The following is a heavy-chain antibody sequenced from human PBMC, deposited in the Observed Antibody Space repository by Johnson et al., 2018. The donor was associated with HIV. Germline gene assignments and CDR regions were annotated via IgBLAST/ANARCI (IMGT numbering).Heavy chain of an antibody. CDR2: ISYDGSTK. D-gene: IGHD6-19*01. Sequence: QMQLVESGGGVVQPGRSLRLSCAASGFTFSSYGIYWVRQAPGKGLEWVTVISYDGSTKYYADSVKGRFTISRDNSKNTLYLQMNSLRAEDTAVYYCARERGYSSVLWKLSEAAFDIWGQGTMVTVSS. CDR1: GFTFSSYG. CDR3: ARERGYSSVLWKLSEAAFDI. J-gene: IGHJ3*02. V-gene: IGHV3-30*03.